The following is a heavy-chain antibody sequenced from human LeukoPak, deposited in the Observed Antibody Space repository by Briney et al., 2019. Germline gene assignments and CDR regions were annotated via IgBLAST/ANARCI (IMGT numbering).Heavy chain of an antibody. J-gene: IGHJ4*02. D-gene: IGHD6-13*01. V-gene: IGHV4-39*01. CDR1: GASISSLSYY. CDR2: IYYTGTT. Sequence: PSENLSLTCTVSGASISSLSYYWGWIRQPPGKGLEWIGSIYYTGTTYYNPSLKSRVTISVDTSKNQFSLKLSSVTAADTAVYYCARQGIAAAVDYWGQGTLVTVSS. CDR3: ARQGIAAAVDY.